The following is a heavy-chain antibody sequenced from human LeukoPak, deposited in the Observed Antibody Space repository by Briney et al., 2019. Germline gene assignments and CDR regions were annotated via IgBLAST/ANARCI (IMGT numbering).Heavy chain of an antibody. D-gene: IGHD3-22*01. CDR2: IYYSEGT. CDR3: ARHYYDSSGYYSFFDD. J-gene: IGHJ4*02. V-gene: IGHV4-39*07. CDR1: GDSISSRSYY. Sequence: SETLSLTCTVSGDSISSRSYYWGWIRQPPGKGLEWIGSIYYSEGTYYNPSLKSRVTISIDTSKNQFSLKLSSVTAADTAVYYCARHYYDSSGYYSFFDDWGQGTLVTVSS.